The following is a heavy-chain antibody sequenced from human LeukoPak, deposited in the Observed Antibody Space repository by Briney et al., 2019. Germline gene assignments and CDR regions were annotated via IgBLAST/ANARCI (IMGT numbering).Heavy chain of an antibody. V-gene: IGHV3-23*01. Sequence: PGGSLRVSCAASGFTFSSYAMSWVRQAPGKGLEWVSAIRGSGGITFYADSVKGRFTISRDNSKNTLYLQMNSLRAEDTAVYYCAKAWQSWSQGYFDYWGQGTLVTVSS. CDR3: AKAWQSWSQGYFDY. D-gene: IGHD2-8*01. CDR1: GFTFSSYA. J-gene: IGHJ4*02. CDR2: IRGSGGIT.